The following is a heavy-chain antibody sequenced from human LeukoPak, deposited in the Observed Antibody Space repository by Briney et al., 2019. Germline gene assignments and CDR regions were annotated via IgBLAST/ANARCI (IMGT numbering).Heavy chain of an antibody. CDR1: GFTFNSYG. Sequence: GGSLRLSCAASGFTFNSYGMSWVRQAPGKGLEWVSAISGSDNTYYADSVKGRFTISRDNAKNSLYLQMNSLRAEDTAVYYCARGQWLGDYWGQGTLVTVSS. CDR2: ISGSDNT. J-gene: IGHJ4*02. CDR3: ARGQWLGDY. V-gene: IGHV3-21*01. D-gene: IGHD6-19*01.